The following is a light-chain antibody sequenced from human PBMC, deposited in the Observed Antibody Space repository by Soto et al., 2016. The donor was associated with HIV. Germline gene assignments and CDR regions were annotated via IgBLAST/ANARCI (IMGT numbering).Light chain of an antibody. CDR2: AVS. V-gene: IGKV1-27*01. CDR1: QTINTY. Sequence: DIQMTQSPSSVSASVGDRVTITCRASQTINTYLAWHQQKPGKGPKLLIYAVSTLEPGVPSRFSGSGSGTQFTLTINGLQPEDVATYYCQKYDSAPWTFGQGTTVEIK. J-gene: IGKJ1*01. CDR3: QKYDSAPWT.